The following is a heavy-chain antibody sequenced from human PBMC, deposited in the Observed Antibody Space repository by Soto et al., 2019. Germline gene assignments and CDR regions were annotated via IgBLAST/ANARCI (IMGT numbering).Heavy chain of an antibody. D-gene: IGHD5-18*01. CDR3: AKESKAYSYGDFDY. J-gene: IGHJ4*02. CDR2: ISGSGGST. CDR1: GFTFSSYV. V-gene: IGHV3-23*01. Sequence: GGSLRLSCAASGFTFSSYVMSWVRQAPGKGLEWVSGISGSGGSTYYADSVKGRFTISRDNSKNTLYLQMNSLRAEDTAVFYCAKESKAYSYGDFDYWGQGTLVTVSS.